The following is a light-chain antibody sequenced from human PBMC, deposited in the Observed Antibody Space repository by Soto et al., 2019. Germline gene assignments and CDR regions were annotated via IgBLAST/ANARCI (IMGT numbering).Light chain of an antibody. CDR3: QQRSTWPGT. V-gene: IGKV3-11*01. CDR1: QSISSH. CDR2: DAS. Sequence: EIVLTQSPATLSLSPGERATLSCRASQSISSHLAWYQQKPGQAPRLLMYDASNRATGILARFSGSGSGTDFTLTISSLEPEDFAVYYCQQRSTWPGTFGPGTKVDIK. J-gene: IGKJ3*01.